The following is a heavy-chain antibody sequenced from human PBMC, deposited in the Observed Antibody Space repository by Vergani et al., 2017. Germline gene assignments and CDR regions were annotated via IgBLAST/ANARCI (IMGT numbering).Heavy chain of an antibody. V-gene: IGHV3-74*03. CDR2: IKSDGSIT. D-gene: IGHD3-10*01. Sequence: DVHLAESGGGFFQPGGSLRLSCSASGFSFNSYWMHWVRQVPGKGLLWVSRIKSDGSITAYADSVKGRFTISRDNAQNTLYLQMNSLRVEDTGVYYCARARCIKTCYMSNWLDSWGQGTLVTVSS. J-gene: IGHJ5*01. CDR1: GFSFNSYW. CDR3: ARARCIKTCYMSNWLDS.